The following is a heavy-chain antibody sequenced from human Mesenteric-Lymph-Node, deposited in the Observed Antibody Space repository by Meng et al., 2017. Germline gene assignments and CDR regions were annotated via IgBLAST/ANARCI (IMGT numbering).Heavy chain of an antibody. J-gene: IGHJ5*02. Sequence: GESLKISCAASGFTFSSYAMHWVRQAPGKGLVWVSRINHDGSDRSYADSVKGRFTISRDNAKNTLYLQMNSLRAEDTAVYSCARIKGVGSNWGWFDPWGQGTLVTVSS. CDR1: GFTFSSYA. D-gene: IGHD7-27*01. V-gene: IGHV3-74*01. CDR3: ARIKGVGSNWGWFDP. CDR2: INHDGSDR.